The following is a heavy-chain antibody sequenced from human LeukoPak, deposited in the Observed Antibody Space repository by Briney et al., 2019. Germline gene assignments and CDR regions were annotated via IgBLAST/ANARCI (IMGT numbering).Heavy chain of an antibody. J-gene: IGHJ4*02. V-gene: IGHV4-31*03. CDR2: IYYSGST. D-gene: IGHD3-3*01. CDR1: VGSLSRGGYY. CDR3: ATVAYAFNSFDY. Sequence: PWETLSLTCTVSVGSLSRGGYYSSWIRQHTGKGLEWIGYIYYSGSTYYNPSLKSRVTISVDTSKNEFSVELSSVTAADTAVCYCATVAYAFNSFDYWGQGTLDRVSS.